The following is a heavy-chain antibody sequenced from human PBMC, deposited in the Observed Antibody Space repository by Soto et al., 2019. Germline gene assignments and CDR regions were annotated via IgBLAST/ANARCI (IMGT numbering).Heavy chain of an antibody. CDR1: GFTFSSYA. V-gene: IGHV3-30-3*01. J-gene: IGHJ3*02. D-gene: IGHD2-15*01. Sequence: PGGSLRLSCAASGFTFSSYAMHWVRQAPGKGLEWVAVISYDGSNKYYADSVKGRFTISRDNSKNTLYLQMNSLRAEDTAVYYIARSQSYCSGGSCPDAFDIWGQGTMVT. CDR3: ARSQSYCSGGSCPDAFDI. CDR2: ISYDGSNK.